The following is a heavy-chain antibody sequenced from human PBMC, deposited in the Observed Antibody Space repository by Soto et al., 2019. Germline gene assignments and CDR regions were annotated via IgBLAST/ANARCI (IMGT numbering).Heavy chain of an antibody. CDR1: GGSISSGGYY. CDR3: ARGRDCSTTSCSLDLRLGYYFDK. V-gene: IGHV4-31*03. Sequence: QVQLQESGPGLVKPSQTLSPTCTVSGGSISSGGYYWSWIRQHPGKGLEWIGYIYYGGSTYYNPSLMSRVTISVDTSKNQFSLKLSSVTAADTAVYYCARGRDCSTTSCSLDLRLGYYFDKWGQGTLVTVSS. J-gene: IGHJ4*02. D-gene: IGHD2-2*01. CDR2: IYYGGST.